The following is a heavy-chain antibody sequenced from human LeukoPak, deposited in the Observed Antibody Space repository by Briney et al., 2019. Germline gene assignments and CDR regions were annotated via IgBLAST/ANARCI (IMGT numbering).Heavy chain of an antibody. CDR1: GFTFTSYA. Sequence: GGSLRLSCAASGFTFTSYAMSRVRQAPGKGLERVSVLTGDGNTYYADSVKGRFTNSRDDSKNTLFLQMNSLRAEDTAVYFCAKVKWKLIGYFDYWGQGTLVTFSS. J-gene: IGHJ4*02. CDR3: AKVKWKLIGYFDY. D-gene: IGHD1-20*01. V-gene: IGHV3-23*01. CDR2: LTGDGNT.